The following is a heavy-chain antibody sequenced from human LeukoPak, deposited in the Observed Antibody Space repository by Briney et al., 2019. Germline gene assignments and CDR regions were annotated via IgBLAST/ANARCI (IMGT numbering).Heavy chain of an antibody. CDR2: ISSRGTTV. CDR1: GFTFSDYY. D-gene: IGHD6-13*01. Sequence: GGSLRLSCGASGFTFSDYYMSWIRQAPGKGLEWVSYISSRGTTVYYADSVRGRFTVSRDNAKNSLYLQMNSLRAEDTAVYYCARAYPHGYSSSGGNYFDYWGQGTLVTVSS. CDR3: ARAYPHGYSSSGGNYFDY. V-gene: IGHV3-11*01. J-gene: IGHJ4*02.